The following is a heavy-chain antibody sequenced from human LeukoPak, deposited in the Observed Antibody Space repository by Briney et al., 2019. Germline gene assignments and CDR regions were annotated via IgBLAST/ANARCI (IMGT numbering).Heavy chain of an antibody. CDR1: GYSFTDY. V-gene: IGHV1-2*02. CDR3: ARADRLHGGPYLIGP. D-gene: IGHD2-21*01. CDR2: INPNSGGT. J-gene: IGHJ5*02. Sequence: GASVKVSCKTSGYSFTDYMHWVRQAPGQGLEWTGWINPNSGGTSSAQKFQGRVTMTRDTSITTVYMEVSWLTSDDTAIYYCARADRLHGGPYLIGPWGQGTLVTVSS.